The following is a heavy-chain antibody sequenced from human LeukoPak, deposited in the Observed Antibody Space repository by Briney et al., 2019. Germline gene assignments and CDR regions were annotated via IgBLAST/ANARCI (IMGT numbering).Heavy chain of an antibody. J-gene: IGHJ2*01. V-gene: IGHV3-66*01. Sequence: PGGSLRLSCAASGFTVSSSYMSWVRQAPGKGLEWVSIIFSGGSIYYADSVKGRFTISRDNSKNTLFLQMNSLSAEDTAVYYCARDGEHLGYFDLWGRGTLVTVSS. CDR3: ARDGEHLGYFDL. CDR1: GFTVSSSY. CDR2: IFSGGSI. D-gene: IGHD1-26*01.